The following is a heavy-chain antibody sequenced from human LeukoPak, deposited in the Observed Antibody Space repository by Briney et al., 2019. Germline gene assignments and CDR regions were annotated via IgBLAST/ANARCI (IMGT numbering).Heavy chain of an antibody. CDR3: ASPTVAGTYYYYGMDV. Sequence: PGASVKVSCKASGYTFTGYYMHWVRQAPGQGLEWMGWINPNSGGTNYAQKFQGRVTMTRDTSISTAYMELSRLRSDDTAVYYCASPTVAGTYYYYGMDVWGQGTTVTVSS. CDR1: GYTFTGYY. J-gene: IGHJ6*02. V-gene: IGHV1-2*02. CDR2: INPNSGGT. D-gene: IGHD6-19*01.